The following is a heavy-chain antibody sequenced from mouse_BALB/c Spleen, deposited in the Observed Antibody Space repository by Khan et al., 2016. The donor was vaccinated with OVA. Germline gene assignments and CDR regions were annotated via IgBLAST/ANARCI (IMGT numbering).Heavy chain of an antibody. J-gene: IGHJ3*01. CDR2: INPSNGYT. CDR3: VRDGAYHRNDGWFAY. V-gene: IGHV1-4*01. D-gene: IGHD2-14*01. CDR1: GYTFTSYT. Sequence: VQLQQSGAELARPGASVKMSCKASGYTFTSYTIHWIKLRPGQGLEWIGYINPSNGYTNYNQKFKDKATLTADKSSTTAYMQLSSLTSDDSAVYCRVRDGAYHRNDGWFAYWGPGTLVTGSA.